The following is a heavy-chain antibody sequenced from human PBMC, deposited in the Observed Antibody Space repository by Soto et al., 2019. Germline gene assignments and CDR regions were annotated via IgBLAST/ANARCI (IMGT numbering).Heavy chain of an antibody. J-gene: IGHJ6*02. CDR3: ARDLKVYGGYYYYGMDV. V-gene: IGHV3-30-3*01. CDR1: GFTFSSYA. Sequence: VGSLRLSCAASGFTFSSYAMHWVRQAPGKGLEWVAVISYDGSNKYYADSVKGRFTISRDNSKNTLYLQMNSLRAEDTAVYYCARDLKVYGGYYYYGMDVWGQGTTVTVSS. CDR2: ISYDGSNK. D-gene: IGHD2-8*01.